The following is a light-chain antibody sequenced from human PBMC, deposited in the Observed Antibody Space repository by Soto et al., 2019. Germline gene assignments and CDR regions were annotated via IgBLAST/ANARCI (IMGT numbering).Light chain of an antibody. CDR2: DAS. J-gene: IGKJ1*01. CDR1: QSVSNN. Sequence: ILMTQSPATLSVSPGERATLSCRASQSVSNNLAWYQQKPGQAPRLLTYDASTRATGIPARFSGSGSGTTYTLTLSALQPEDFAVYYCQQYNNWPPWTFGQGTKVEIK. V-gene: IGKV3-15*01. CDR3: QQYNNWPPWT.